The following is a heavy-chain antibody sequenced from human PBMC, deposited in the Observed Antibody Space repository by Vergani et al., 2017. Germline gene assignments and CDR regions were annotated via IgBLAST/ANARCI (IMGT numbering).Heavy chain of an antibody. J-gene: IGHJ4*02. CDR3: AKERHLLRYSYFDY. D-gene: IGHD3-3*02. CDR1: GFTFDDYA. CDR2: ISWDGGST. Sequence: EVQLVESGGVVVQPGGSLRLSCAASGFTFDDYAMHWVRQAPGKGLEWVSLISWDGGSTYYADSVKGRFTISRDNSKNSLYLQMNSLRAEDTALYYCAKERHLLRYSYFDYWGQGTLVTVSS. V-gene: IGHV3-43D*03.